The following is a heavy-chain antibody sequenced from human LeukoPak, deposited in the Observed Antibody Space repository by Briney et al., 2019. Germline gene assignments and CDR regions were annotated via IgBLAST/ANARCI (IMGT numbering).Heavy chain of an antibody. CDR2: IYYSGST. J-gene: IGHJ5*02. CDR1: GGSISSYY. CDR3: ARRSYYYDSSGFNWFDP. Sequence: SETLSLTCTVSGGSISSYYWSWIRQPPGKGLEWIGYIYYSGSTNYNPSLKSRVTISVDTSKNQFSLKLSSVTAADTAVYYCARRSYYYDSSGFNWFDPWDQGTLVTVSS. D-gene: IGHD3-22*01. V-gene: IGHV4-59*01.